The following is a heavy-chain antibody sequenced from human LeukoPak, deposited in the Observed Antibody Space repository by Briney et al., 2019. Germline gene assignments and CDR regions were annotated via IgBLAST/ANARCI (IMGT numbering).Heavy chain of an antibody. CDR2: IIPIFGTA. J-gene: IGHJ3*02. D-gene: IGHD1-7*01. Sequence: GSSVKVSCKASGGTLSSYAISWVRQAPGQGLEWMGGIIPIFGTANYAQKFQGRVTITTDESTSTAYMELSSLRSEDTAVYYCARDRPLITGTTDAFDIWGQGTMVTVSS. CDR3: ARDRPLITGTTDAFDI. CDR1: GGTLSSYA. V-gene: IGHV1-69*05.